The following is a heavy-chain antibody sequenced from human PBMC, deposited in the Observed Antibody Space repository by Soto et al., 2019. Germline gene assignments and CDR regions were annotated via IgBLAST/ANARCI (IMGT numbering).Heavy chain of an antibody. CDR2: IYYCGST. J-gene: IGHJ4*01. CDR3: ARGAPVVNDY. CDR1: GGSTSSYY. D-gene: IGHD3-22*01. V-gene: IGHV4-59*12. Sequence: PSETLSLTCTGSGGSTSSYYWCWIGQPPGKGLEWIGYIYYCGSTNYNHSLKSRVTISVDRSKNQFSLKLSSVTAADTAVYYCARGAPVVNDYCGHGALVTVSS.